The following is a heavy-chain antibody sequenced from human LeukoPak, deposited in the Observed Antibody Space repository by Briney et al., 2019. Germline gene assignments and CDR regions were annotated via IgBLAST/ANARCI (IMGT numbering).Heavy chain of an antibody. J-gene: IGHJ4*02. CDR3: ARAPELFYFDY. V-gene: IGHV4-59*01. CDR1: GGSMSSYY. CDR2: IYDSGTT. D-gene: IGHD3-10*01. Sequence: PSETLSLTCTVSGGSMSSYYWSWVRQPPEKGLEWIGYIYDSGTTSYNPSFKSRATISVDTSRNQFSLKLTSVTAADTAVYYCARAPELFYFDYWGQGTLVPVSS.